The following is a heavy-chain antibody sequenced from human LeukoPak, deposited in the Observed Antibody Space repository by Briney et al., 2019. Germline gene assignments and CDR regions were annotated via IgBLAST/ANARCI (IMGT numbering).Heavy chain of an antibody. Sequence: AESLSLSCAASGCSFSNTWMNWVRQAPGQGKEWVGRIIRISDDYTTDYAARVTSRFTVSRDDSINTLYLQMSSLKAEDTAAYYCAAQGGSGDLRYWGQGTLVTVSS. CDR3: AAQGGSGDLRY. V-gene: IGHV3-15*01. CDR2: IIRISDDYTT. J-gene: IGHJ4*02. D-gene: IGHD4-17*01. CDR1: GCSFSNTW.